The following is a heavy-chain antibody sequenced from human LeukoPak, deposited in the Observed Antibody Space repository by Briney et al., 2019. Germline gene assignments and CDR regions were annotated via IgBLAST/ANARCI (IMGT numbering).Heavy chain of an antibody. CDR2: ISSSSSYI. V-gene: IGHV3-21*01. Sequence: GGSLRLSCAASGFTFSSYSMNWVRQAPGKGLEWVSSISSSSSYIYYGDAVKGRFTISRDNAKNSLYLQMNSLRAEDTAVYYCARFTAHDYWGQGTLVTVSS. CDR3: ARFTAHDY. D-gene: IGHD6-25*01. J-gene: IGHJ4*02. CDR1: GFTFSSYS.